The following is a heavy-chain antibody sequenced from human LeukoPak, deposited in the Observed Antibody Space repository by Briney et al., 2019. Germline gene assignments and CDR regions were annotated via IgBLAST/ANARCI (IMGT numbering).Heavy chain of an antibody. Sequence: PSETLSLTCTVSGGSISTYYWNWIRQPPGKGLEWIGYIYHSGSTNYNPSLQSRVTISVDTSKNQFSLNLNSVTAADTAVYFCARGGAARLHFQNWGQGTLVTVSS. CDR1: GGSISTYY. CDR2: IYHSGST. D-gene: IGHD6-6*01. J-gene: IGHJ1*01. CDR3: ARGGAARLHFQN. V-gene: IGHV4-59*01.